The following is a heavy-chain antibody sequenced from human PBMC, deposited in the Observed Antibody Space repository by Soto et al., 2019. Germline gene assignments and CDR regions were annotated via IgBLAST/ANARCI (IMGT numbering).Heavy chain of an antibody. Sequence: SDTLSLTVTVSGVSFISSSYYWCWIRQPPGKGVEWVGRIYYSGSTYYNPSLKGRVTISADMSQNPFSLRLRSVTAADTGVYYFARHVIYFCPASRQVTTGWFDPCGPGPLVTVSS. CDR1: GVSFISSSYY. D-gene: IGHD3-10*01. CDR2: IYYSGST. V-gene: IGHV4-39*01. CDR3: ARHVIYFCPASRQVTTGWFDP. J-gene: IGHJ5*02.